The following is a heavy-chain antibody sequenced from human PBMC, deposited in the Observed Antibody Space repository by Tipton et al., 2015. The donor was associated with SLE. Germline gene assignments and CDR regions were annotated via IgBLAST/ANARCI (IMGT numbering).Heavy chain of an antibody. Sequence: TLSLTCTVSGGSISSGSDYWSWIRQPPGKGLEWIGYIYYSGSTNYNPSLKSRVTISVDTSKNQFSLKLSSVTAADTAVYYCARGAYFDLWGRGTLVTVSS. V-gene: IGHV4-61*01. CDR1: GGSISSGSDY. J-gene: IGHJ2*01. CDR2: IYYSGST. CDR3: ARGAYFDL.